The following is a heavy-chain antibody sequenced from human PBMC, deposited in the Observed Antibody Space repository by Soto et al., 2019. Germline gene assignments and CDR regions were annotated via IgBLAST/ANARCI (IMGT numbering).Heavy chain of an antibody. Sequence: QVQLVESAGGVVQPGRSLRLSCAATGFTFISYAMHWVRQAPGKGLEWVAVISFDGSTEYYADAVKGRFAISRDNSRDRVYLQRSSLRSEDTAVYYCARSRHGSGSYTHFYYGLDVWGQGSTVAVSS. CDR3: ARSRHGSGSYTHFYYGLDV. CDR2: ISFDGSTE. CDR1: GFTFISYA. V-gene: IGHV3-30*09. D-gene: IGHD3-10*01. J-gene: IGHJ6*02.